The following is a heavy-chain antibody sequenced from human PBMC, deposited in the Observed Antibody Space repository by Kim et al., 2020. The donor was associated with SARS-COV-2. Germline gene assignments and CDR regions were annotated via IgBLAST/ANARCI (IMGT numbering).Heavy chain of an antibody. D-gene: IGHD3-22*01. CDR1: GFTFSSFA. J-gene: IGHJ4*02. Sequence: GGSLRLSCAASGFTFSSFAMSWVRQAPGKGLVRISLITGSGGTTYYADSVKGRFTISRDNSKNKLYLQMNSLRAEDTAVYYCSKAAGSGYGSSYFDYWGQGTLVTVSS. CDR2: ITGSGGTT. CDR3: SKAAGSGYGSSYFDY. V-gene: IGHV3-23*01.